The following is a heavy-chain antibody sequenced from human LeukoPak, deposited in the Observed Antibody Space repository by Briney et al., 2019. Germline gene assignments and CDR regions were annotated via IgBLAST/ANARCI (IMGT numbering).Heavy chain of an antibody. CDR2: IYYSGST. J-gene: IGHJ4*02. D-gene: IGHD3-10*01. CDR3: ARDFSGSATRFDY. Sequence: SETLSLTCTVSGGSISSSSYYWGWIRQPPGKGLEWIGSIYYSGSTYYNPTLKSRVTISVDTSKNQFSLKLSSVTAADTAVYYCARDFSGSATRFDYWGQGTLVTVSP. CDR1: GGSISSSSYY. V-gene: IGHV4-39*07.